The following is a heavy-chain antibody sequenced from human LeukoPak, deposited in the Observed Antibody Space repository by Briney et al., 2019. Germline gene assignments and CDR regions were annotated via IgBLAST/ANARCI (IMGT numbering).Heavy chain of an antibody. CDR3: ARVTAGATTLNYYYYFMDV. J-gene: IGHJ6*03. CDR1: GFAFNAYT. V-gene: IGHV3-21*01. CDR2: ITSTSAYR. D-gene: IGHD1-26*01. Sequence: GGSLRLSCVGSGFAFNAYTITCVRQAPGKRLEWVSSITSTSAYRQYADSVRGRFTISRDNTKNSLYLQMNTLGAEDTAVYHCARVTAGATTLNYYYYFMDVWGKGTTVTVSS.